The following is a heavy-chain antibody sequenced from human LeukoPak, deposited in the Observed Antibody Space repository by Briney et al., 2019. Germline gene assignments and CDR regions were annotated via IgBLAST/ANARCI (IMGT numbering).Heavy chain of an antibody. V-gene: IGHV3-15*01. J-gene: IGHJ4*02. CDR1: GFTFSNAW. Sequence: PGGSLRLSCAASGFTFSNAWMSWVRQAPGKGLEWVGRIKSKTDGGTTDYAAPVKGRFTISRDDSKNTLYLQMNSLKTEDTAVYYCTTGSGWYILEDYWGQGTLVTVSS. CDR2: IKSKTDGGTT. D-gene: IGHD6-19*01. CDR3: TTGSGWYILEDY.